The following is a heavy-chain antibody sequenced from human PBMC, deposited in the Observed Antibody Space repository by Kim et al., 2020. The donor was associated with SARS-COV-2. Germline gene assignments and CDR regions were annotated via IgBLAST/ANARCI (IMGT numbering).Heavy chain of an antibody. CDR1: GFTFDDYA. D-gene: IGHD6-19*01. V-gene: IGHV3-9*01. CDR3: VKGAGSQWLAPLHFDH. CDR2: IDWNTYNI. J-gene: IGHJ4*02. Sequence: GGSLRLSCVASGFTFDDYAMHWVRQRPGQGLEWVSGIDWNTYNIAYADSVKGRFTISRDNGKNTLFLQMNSLSVEDTGLYFCVKGAGSQWLAPLHFDHWGQGALVTVSS.